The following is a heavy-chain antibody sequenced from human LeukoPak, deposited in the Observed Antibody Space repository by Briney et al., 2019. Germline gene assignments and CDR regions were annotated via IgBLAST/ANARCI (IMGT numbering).Heavy chain of an antibody. D-gene: IGHD4-11*01. V-gene: IGHV3-30-3*01. CDR2: ISYDGSNK. CDR1: GFTFSSYA. J-gene: IGHJ3*02. CDR3: ARCRRPQLQEDASDI. Sequence: PGGSLRLSCAASGFTFSSYAMHWVRQAPGKGLEWVAVISYDGSNKYYADSVKGRFTISRDNSKNTLYLQMNSLRAEDTAVYYCARCRRPQLQEDASDIWGQGTMVTVSS.